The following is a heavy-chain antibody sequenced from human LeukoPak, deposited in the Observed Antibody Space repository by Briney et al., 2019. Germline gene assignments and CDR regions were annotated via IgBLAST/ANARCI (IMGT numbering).Heavy chain of an antibody. Sequence: GGSLRLSCAASGFTFSSYGMHWVRQAPGKGLEWVAVISYDGSNKYYADSVKGRFTISRDNAKNSLYLHMNSLRAEDTAVYFCARDPSLESCGGDCYGHYWGQGTPVTVFS. CDR1: GFTFSSYG. CDR2: ISYDGSNK. D-gene: IGHD2-21*02. J-gene: IGHJ4*02. CDR3: ARDPSLESCGGDCYGHY. V-gene: IGHV3-30*03.